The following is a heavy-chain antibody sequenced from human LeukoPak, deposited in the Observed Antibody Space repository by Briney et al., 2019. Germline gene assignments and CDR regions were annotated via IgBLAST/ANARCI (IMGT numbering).Heavy chain of an antibody. J-gene: IGHJ4*02. CDR3: AKCRDGYNPDY. Sequence: GGSLRLSCAASGFTFSSYAMSWVRQAPGKGLEWVSHISGSGVSTFYADSVKGRFTISRENSKNTLYLQMNSLRAEDTAIYYCAKCRDGYNPDYWGQGTLVTVSS. D-gene: IGHD5-24*01. CDR1: GFTFSSYA. V-gene: IGHV3-23*01. CDR2: ISGSGVST.